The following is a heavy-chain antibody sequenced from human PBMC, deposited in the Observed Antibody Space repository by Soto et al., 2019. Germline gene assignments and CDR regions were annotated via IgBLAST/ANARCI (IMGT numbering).Heavy chain of an antibody. CDR1: GFTFSNHV. Sequence: EEQLVESGGGLVQPGGSLRLSCAASGFTFSNHVMNWVRKAPGRGLEWVSSINRDSNTFYADSVKGRFTISRDNAKDSLYLQMNSLRADDTAVYYCVNGDYYVGQGTLVTVSS. V-gene: IGHV3-48*01. D-gene: IGHD4-17*01. CDR3: VNGDYY. CDR2: INRDSNT. J-gene: IGHJ4*02.